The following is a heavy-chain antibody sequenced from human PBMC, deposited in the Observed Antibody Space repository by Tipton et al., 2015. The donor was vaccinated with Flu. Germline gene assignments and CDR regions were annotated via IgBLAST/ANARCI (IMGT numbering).Heavy chain of an antibody. CDR2: INWKGNSV. CDR1: GFTFDDYP. CDR3: AKNSRSDASMDYVYYHGMDV. D-gene: IGHD3-16*01. J-gene: IGHJ6*02. V-gene: IGHV3-9*01. Sequence: RSLRLSCAASGFTFDDYPMHWVRQAPGKGLEWVSSINWKGNSVDYADSVRGRFTISRQNAKNSLFLQMDSLRPEDTALYYCAKNSRSDASMDYVYYHGMDVWGQGATVIVSS.